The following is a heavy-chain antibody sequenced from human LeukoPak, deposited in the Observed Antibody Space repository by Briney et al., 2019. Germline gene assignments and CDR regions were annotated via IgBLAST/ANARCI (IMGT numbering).Heavy chain of an antibody. Sequence: LAGGSLRLSCAASGFTFSSYSMNWVRQAPGKGLEWVSYISNSGREINYADSVKGRFTISRDNAMSSLYLQMNSLRVEDTAVYYCGRGHWGLDYWGQGTLVTVSS. CDR2: ISNSGREI. CDR1: GFTFSSYS. CDR3: GRGHWGLDY. D-gene: IGHD7-27*01. J-gene: IGHJ4*02. V-gene: IGHV3-48*04.